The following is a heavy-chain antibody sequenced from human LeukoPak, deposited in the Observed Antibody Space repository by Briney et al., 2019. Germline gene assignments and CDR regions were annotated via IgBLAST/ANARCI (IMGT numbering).Heavy chain of an antibody. Sequence: SETLSLTCAVYGGSFSGYYWSWIRQPPGKGLEWIGEINHSGSTNYNPSLKSRVTISVDTSKNQFSLKPSSVTAADTAVYYCARGSWTWYSSGSGAFDIWGQGTMVTVSS. CDR2: INHSGST. V-gene: IGHV4-34*01. J-gene: IGHJ3*02. D-gene: IGHD6-19*01. CDR1: GGSFSGYY. CDR3: ARGSWTWYSSGSGAFDI.